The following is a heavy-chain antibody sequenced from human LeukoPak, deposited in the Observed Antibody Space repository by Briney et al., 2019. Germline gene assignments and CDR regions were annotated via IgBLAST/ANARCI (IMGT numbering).Heavy chain of an antibody. D-gene: IGHD3-16*02. Sequence: ASVKVSCKASGYTFTSYYMHWVRQAPGQGLEWMGIINPSGGSTSYAQKFQGRVTMTRDMSTSTVYMELSSLRSEDTAVYYCARDRSPVWGSYRYTDAFDIWGQGTMVTVSS. CDR1: GYTFTSYY. V-gene: IGHV1-46*01. J-gene: IGHJ3*02. CDR3: ARDRSPVWGSYRYTDAFDI. CDR2: INPSGGST.